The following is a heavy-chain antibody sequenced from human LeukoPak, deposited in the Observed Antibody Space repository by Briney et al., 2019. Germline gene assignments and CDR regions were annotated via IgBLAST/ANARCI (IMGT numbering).Heavy chain of an antibody. CDR3: ARDRPLDRYGMDV. Sequence: PGGSLRLSCAASGFTFSSYGMHWVRQAPGRGLEWVAVIWYDGSNKYYADSVKGRFTISRDNSKNTLYLQMNSLRAEDTAVYYCARDRPLDRYGMDVWGQGTTVTVSS. CDR1: GFTFSSYG. D-gene: IGHD3-22*01. V-gene: IGHV3-33*08. J-gene: IGHJ6*02. CDR2: IWYDGSNK.